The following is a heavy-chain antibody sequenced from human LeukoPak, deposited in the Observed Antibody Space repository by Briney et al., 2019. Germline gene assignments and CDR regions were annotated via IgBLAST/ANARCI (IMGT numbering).Heavy chain of an antibody. CDR1: GFTSDDYA. CDR2: ISWDSGSI. D-gene: IGHD6-19*01. J-gene: IGHJ4*02. Sequence: GGSLRLSCAASGFTSDDYATHWVRQAPGKGLEWVAGISWDSGSIGYADSVKGRFTTSRDNAKNSLYLQMNSLRAEDTALYYCARDLTAVAGAGFDYWGQGTLVTVSS. CDR3: ARDLTAVAGAGFDY. V-gene: IGHV3-9*02.